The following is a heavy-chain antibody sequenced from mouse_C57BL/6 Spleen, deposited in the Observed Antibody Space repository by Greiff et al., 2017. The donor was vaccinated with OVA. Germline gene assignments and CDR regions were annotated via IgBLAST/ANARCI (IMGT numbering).Heavy chain of an antibody. CDR2: IYPGNSDT. D-gene: IGHD1-1*01. V-gene: IGHV1-5*01. J-gene: IGHJ3*01. Sequence: VHVKQSGTVLARPGASVKMSCKTSGYTFTSYWMHWVKQRPGQGLEWIGAIYPGNSDTSYNQKFKGKAKLTAVTSASTAYMELSSLTNEDSAVYYCTRDVITTVVAPFAYWGQGTLVTVSA. CDR1: GYTFTSYW. CDR3: TRDVITTVVAPFAY.